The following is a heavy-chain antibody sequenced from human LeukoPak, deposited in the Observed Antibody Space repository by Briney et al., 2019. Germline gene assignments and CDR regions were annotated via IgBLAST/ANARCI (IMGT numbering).Heavy chain of an antibody. Sequence: TGGSLRLSCAAAGFTFSSYAMSWVRQAPGKGLEWVSAISGSGGSTYYADSVKGRFTISRDNSKNTLYLQMNSLRAEDTAVYYCATHSDERIVVVTALDYWGQGTLVTVSS. CDR1: GFTFSSYA. CDR2: ISGSGGST. CDR3: ATHSDERIVVVTALDY. J-gene: IGHJ4*02. D-gene: IGHD2-21*02. V-gene: IGHV3-23*01.